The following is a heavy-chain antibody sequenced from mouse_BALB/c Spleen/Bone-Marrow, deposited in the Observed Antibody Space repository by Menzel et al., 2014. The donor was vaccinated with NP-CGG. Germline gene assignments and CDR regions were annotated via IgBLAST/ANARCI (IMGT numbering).Heavy chain of an antibody. Sequence: VQLQQSGAELVKPGAPVKLSCKASGYTFXDYRMNWVKQRPGRGLEWIGRIDPSDSETHYNQKFKDKATLTVDKSSTTAYIQLSNLTSEDSAVYYCARTAYWGQGTLVTVSA. CDR1: GYTFXDYR. V-gene: IGHV1-69*02. J-gene: IGHJ3*01. CDR3: ARTAY. CDR2: IDPSDSET.